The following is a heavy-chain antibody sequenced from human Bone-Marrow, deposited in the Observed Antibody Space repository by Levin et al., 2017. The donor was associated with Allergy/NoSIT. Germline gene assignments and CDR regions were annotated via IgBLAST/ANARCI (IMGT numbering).Heavy chain of an antibody. D-gene: IGHD3-22*01. J-gene: IGHJ4*02. V-gene: IGHV1-69*06. CDR3: ARGKYYDRNDYLLEPSHFDY. CDR1: GGSFNNYA. CDR2: IIPIFGTT. Sequence: ASVKVSCKASGGSFNNYAINWVRLAPGQGFEWMGGIIPIFGTTNYALKFDGRVTITADKSTNTAYMELGSLRFEDTAVYYCARGKYYDRNDYLLEPSHFDYWGQGSLVTVSS.